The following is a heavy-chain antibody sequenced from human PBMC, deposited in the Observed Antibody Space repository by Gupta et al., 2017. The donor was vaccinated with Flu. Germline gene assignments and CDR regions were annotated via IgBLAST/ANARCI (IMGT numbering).Heavy chain of an antibody. CDR3: ARGSGGRYYDSSGEDT. J-gene: IGHJ5*02. Sequence: PPGKGLEWIGYIYYSGSTNYNPSLKSRVTISVDTSKNQFSLKLSSVTAADTAVYYCARGSGGRYYDSSGEDTWGQGTLVTVSS. V-gene: IGHV4-59*01. CDR2: IYYSGST. D-gene: IGHD3-22*01.